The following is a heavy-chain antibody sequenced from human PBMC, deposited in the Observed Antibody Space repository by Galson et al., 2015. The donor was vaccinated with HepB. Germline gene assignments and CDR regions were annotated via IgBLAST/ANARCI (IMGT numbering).Heavy chain of an antibody. Sequence: SLRLSCAASGFTFSSYGMHWVRQAPGKGLEWVAVISYDGSNKYYADSVKGRFTISRENSKNTLYLQMNSLRAEDTAVYYCAKDELIQILPGYYNVYGSGNYYYYGMDVWCQGTTVTVSS. CDR1: GFTFSSYG. D-gene: IGHD3-9*01. J-gene: IGHJ6*02. CDR3: AKDELIQILPGYYNVYGSGNYYYYGMDV. V-gene: IGHV3-30*18. CDR2: ISYDGSNK.